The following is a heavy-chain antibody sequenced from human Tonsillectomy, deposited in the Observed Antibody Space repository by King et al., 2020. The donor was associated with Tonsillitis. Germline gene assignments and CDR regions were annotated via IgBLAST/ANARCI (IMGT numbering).Heavy chain of an antibody. CDR1: GYSVTNYW. D-gene: IGHD3-3*01. J-gene: IGHJ5*02. CDR2: IYPGDSDT. V-gene: IGHV5-51*01. Sequence: EAQLVQSGAEVKKPGESLKISCKGSGYSVTNYWIGWGRQMPGKGLGWMGSIYPGDSDTRYSPSFQGQVTISADKSISTAYMQWSSLKASDTAMYYCARKVGSGYFWIDPWGQGTLVTVSS. CDR3: ARKVGSGYFWIDP.